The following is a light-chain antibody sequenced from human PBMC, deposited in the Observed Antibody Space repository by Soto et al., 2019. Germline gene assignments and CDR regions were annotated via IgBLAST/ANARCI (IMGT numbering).Light chain of an antibody. J-gene: IGKJ3*01. CDR3: QQYGIV. V-gene: IGKV3-20*01. CDR2: SAS. CDR1: QTISSNY. Sequence: EVVLTQSPDTLSLSPGERATLSCRASQTISSNYVAWYQQKPGQAPRLLIYSASSSATGIPDRFSGSGSGTHFTLTISRLEPEDFAVYYCQQYGIVFGPGTKVEIK.